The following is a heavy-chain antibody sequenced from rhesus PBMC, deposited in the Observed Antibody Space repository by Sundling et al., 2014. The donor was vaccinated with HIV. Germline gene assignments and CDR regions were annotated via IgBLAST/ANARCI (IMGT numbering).Heavy chain of an antibody. CDR3: SPLGGGSNYDYGLDS. J-gene: IGHJ6*01. Sequence: DVQLVESGGDLVKPGGSLRLSCVASGFTFSSYVMHWVRQAPGKGLEWVSVISESGGTIYYADSVKGRFTISRDNAKNSLFLQMHSLRAEDTAVYYCSPLGGGSNYDYGLDSWGQGVVVTVSS. V-gene: IGHV3-100*01. CDR1: GFTFSSYV. D-gene: IGHD6-43*01. CDR2: ISESGGTI.